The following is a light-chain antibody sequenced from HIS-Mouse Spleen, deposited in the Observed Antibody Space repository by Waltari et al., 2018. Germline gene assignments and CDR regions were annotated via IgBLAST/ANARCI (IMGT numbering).Light chain of an antibody. J-gene: IGLJ3*02. Sequence: QSALTQPASVSGSPGQSITISCTGTSSDAGSYNLVSWYQQHPGKDPKLMIYEGSKRPSGVSNRFSGSKSGNTASLTISGLQAEDEADYYCCSYAGSSTWVFGGGTKLTVL. CDR2: EGS. V-gene: IGLV2-23*01. CDR3: CSYAGSSTWV. CDR1: SSDAGSYNL.